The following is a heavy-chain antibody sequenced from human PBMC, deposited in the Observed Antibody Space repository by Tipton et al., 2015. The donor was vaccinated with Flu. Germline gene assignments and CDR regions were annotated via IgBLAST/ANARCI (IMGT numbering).Heavy chain of an antibody. CDR2: INPNSGGT. J-gene: IGHJ4*02. CDR1: GGTFSSYA. D-gene: IGHD1-1*01. CDR3: AREAELERRDGEGGFDY. V-gene: IGHV1-2*04. Sequence: QSGPEVKKPGSSVKVSCKASGGTFSSYAISWVRQAPGQGLEWMGWINPNSGGTNYAQKFQGWVTMTRDTSISTAYMELSRLRSDDTAAYYCAREAELERRDGEGGFDYWGQGTLVTVSS.